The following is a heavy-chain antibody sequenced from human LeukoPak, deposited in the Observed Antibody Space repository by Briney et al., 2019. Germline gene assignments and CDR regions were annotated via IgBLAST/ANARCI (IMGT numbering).Heavy chain of an antibody. CDR3: ARDRFTMVQGVYYYYYMDV. J-gene: IGHJ6*03. V-gene: IGHV3-53*01. CDR1: GFTVSSNY. CDR2: IYSGGST. D-gene: IGHD3-10*01. Sequence: PGGSLRLSCAASGFTVSSNYMSWVRQAPGKGLEWVSVIYSGGSTYYADSVKGRFTISRDNSKNTLYLQMNSLRAEDTAVYYCARDRFTMVQGVYYYYYMDVWGKGTTVTVSS.